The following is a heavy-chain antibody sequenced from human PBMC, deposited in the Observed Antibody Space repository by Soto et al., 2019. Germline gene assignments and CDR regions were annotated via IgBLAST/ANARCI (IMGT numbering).Heavy chain of an antibody. Sequence: EMQLLESGGGLVQPGGSLRLSCAASGFTFSSYGMTWVRQAPGKGLEWVSFSSATGAGTYFADSVKGRFTISRDNSKNTLYLQMSCLRADDTAVYYCAKDRRAGGNYGFYSDFWGQGALVIVSS. CDR3: AKDRRAGGNYGFYSDF. CDR1: GFTFSSYG. D-gene: IGHD1-7*01. V-gene: IGHV3-23*01. J-gene: IGHJ4*02. CDR2: SSATGAGT.